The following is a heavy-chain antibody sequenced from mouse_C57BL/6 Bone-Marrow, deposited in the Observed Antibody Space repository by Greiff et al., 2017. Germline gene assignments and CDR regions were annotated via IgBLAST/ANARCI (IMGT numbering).Heavy chain of an antibody. D-gene: IGHD1-1*01. CDR1: GFTFSSYA. CDR2: ISSGGDYI. Sequence: EVQLVESGEGLVKPGGSLKLSCAASGFTFSSYAMSWVRQTPEKRLEWVAYISSGGDYIYYADTVKGRFTISRDNARNSLYLQMSSLNSEDTAMYYFTRERGHYYGSSYSDYWGQGTTLTVSS. J-gene: IGHJ2*01. V-gene: IGHV5-9-1*02. CDR3: TRERGHYYGSSYSDY.